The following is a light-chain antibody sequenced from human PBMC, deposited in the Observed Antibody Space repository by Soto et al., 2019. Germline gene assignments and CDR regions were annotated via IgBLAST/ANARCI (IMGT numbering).Light chain of an antibody. CDR1: QGISSY. CDR3: QQSYSRVT. Sequence: DIQLTQSPSFLSASVGDRVTITCRSSQGISSYLAWYQQKPGKAPKILIYAASTLQSGVPSRFSGSGSGTEFTLTISSLQPEDFATYYCQQSYSRVTFGQGTKVDI. CDR2: AAS. V-gene: IGKV1-9*01. J-gene: IGKJ1*01.